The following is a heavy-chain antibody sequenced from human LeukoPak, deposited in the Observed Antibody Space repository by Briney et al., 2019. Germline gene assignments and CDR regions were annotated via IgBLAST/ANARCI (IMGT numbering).Heavy chain of an antibody. CDR2: ISSSVSTI. J-gene: IGHJ5*02. D-gene: IGHD7-27*01. V-gene: IGHV3-48*03. CDR3: ARGERGLGIGLSNWFDP. Sequence: GGSLRLSCPASGFTFSSYEMNWVRQAPGKGREWVSYISSSVSTIYYADSVKGRFTISRDNAKNSLYLQMNSLRAEDTAVYYCARGERGLGIGLSNWFDPWGQGTLVTVSS. CDR1: GFTFSSYE.